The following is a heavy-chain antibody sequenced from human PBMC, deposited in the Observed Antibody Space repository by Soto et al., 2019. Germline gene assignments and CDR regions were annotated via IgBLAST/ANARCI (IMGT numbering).Heavy chain of an antibody. J-gene: IGHJ4*02. CDR1: GGSISSGGYY. D-gene: IGHD3-22*01. CDR2: IYYSGST. V-gene: IGHV4-31*03. Sequence: SETLSLTCTVSGGSISSGGYYWSWIRQHPGKGLEWIGYIYYSGSTYYNPSLKSRVTISVDTSKNQFSLKLSSVTAADTAVYYCARGWEYYYDSSGYYYDYWGQGTLVTVSS. CDR3: ARGWEYYYDSSGYYYDY.